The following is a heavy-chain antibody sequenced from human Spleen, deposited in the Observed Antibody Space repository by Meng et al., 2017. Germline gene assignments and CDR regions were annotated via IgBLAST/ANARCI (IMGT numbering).Heavy chain of an antibody. J-gene: IGHJ4*02. CDR3: ARGVDIVATMGGAFDF. CDR2: INHSGST. D-gene: IGHD5-12*01. CDR1: GGSFSGYY. Sequence: SETLSLTCAVYGGSFSGYYWSWIRQPPGKGLEWIGEINHSGSTNYNPSLKSRVTISVDTSKNQFSLKLNSVTAADTAVYYCARGVDIVATMGGAFDFWGQGTLVTV. V-gene: IGHV4-34*01.